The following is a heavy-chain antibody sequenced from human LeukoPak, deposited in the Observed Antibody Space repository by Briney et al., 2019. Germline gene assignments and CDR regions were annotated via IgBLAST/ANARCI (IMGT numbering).Heavy chain of an antibody. Sequence: GGYLRLSCGASGFSFSSYATSWVRQAPGKGLEWVSGISGSGGSTYYAGSVKGRFTISRDISKNTLYLQMNSLRAEDTAVYYCARDLYADFWSGSVFDYWGRGTLVTVSS. J-gene: IGHJ4*02. V-gene: IGHV3-23*01. CDR1: GFSFSSYA. CDR3: ARDLYADFWSGSVFDY. CDR2: ISGSGGST. D-gene: IGHD3-3*01.